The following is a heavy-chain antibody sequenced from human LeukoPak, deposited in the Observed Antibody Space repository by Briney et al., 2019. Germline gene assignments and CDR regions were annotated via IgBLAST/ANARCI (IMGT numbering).Heavy chain of an antibody. CDR2: IYYSGST. Sequence: NRSETLSLTCTVSGGSISSSSYYWGWIRQPPGKGLEWIGSIYYSGSTYYNPSLKSRVTISVDTSKNQFSLKLSSVTAADTAVYYCARLSSGWYGDGAFDIWGQGTMVTVSS. J-gene: IGHJ3*02. CDR1: GGSISSSSYY. CDR3: ARLSSGWYGDGAFDI. V-gene: IGHV4-39*01. D-gene: IGHD6-19*01.